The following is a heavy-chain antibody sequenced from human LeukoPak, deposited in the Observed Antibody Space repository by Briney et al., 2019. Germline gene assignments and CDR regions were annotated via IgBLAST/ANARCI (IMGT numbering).Heavy chain of an antibody. D-gene: IGHD2-2*01. J-gene: IGHJ6*03. Sequence: SETLSLTCAVSGYSISSGYYWGWIRQPAGKGLEGIGRLYTSGSTNYHPSLKSRVTIPVDTSKHQFCLKLSAVTAADTAVYYCARGLVVVVPAAHRGYYYMDVWGKGATVTVSS. CDR2: LYTSGST. CDR1: GYSISSGYY. CDR3: ARGLVVVVPAAHRGYYYMDV. V-gene: IGHV4-38-2*01.